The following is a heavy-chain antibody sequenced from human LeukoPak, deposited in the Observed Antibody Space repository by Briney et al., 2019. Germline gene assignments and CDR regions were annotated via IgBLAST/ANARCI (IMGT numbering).Heavy chain of an antibody. V-gene: IGHV4-39*07. J-gene: IGHJ4*02. CDR3: ASQSLRFLEWPRPDY. Sequence: SETLSLTCTVSGGSISSSSYYWGWIRQPPGKGLEWIGSIYYSGSTYYYPSLKSRVTISVDTSKIQFSLKLSSVTAADTAVYYCASQSLRFLEWPRPDYWPQGTLDTLSS. CDR2: IYYSGST. CDR1: GGSISSSSYY. D-gene: IGHD3-3*01.